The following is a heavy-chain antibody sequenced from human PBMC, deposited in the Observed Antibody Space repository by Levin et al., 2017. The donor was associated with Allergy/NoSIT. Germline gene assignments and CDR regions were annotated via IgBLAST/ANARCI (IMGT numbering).Heavy chain of an antibody. D-gene: IGHD3-22*01. Sequence: PGGSLRLSCAASGFTFSSYAMSWVRQAPGKGLEWVSGIHDSGRYTYYADSVKGRFTISRDNSKNTLYLQMNSLGVEDTALSYCAKFTRPAGVSDSSDSYDMWGQGTMVTVSS. V-gene: IGHV3-23*01. CDR2: IHDSGRYT. CDR1: GFTFSSYA. CDR3: AKFTRPAGVSDSSDSYDM. J-gene: IGHJ3*02.